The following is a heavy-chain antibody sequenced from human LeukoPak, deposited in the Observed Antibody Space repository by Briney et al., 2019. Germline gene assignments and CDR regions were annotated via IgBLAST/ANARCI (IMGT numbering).Heavy chain of an antibody. D-gene: IGHD6-13*01. CDR1: GYTFTGHF. CDR2: SNPNTGGT. Sequence: ASVKVSCKASGYTFTGHFLHWVRQAPGQGLEWMGWSNPNTGGTNYAQKFQGRVTMTRDTSISTAYMELRKLRSDDTAVYYCARSYSSSYYWFDPWGQGTLVTVSS. J-gene: IGHJ5*02. CDR3: ARSYSSSYYWFDP. V-gene: IGHV1-2*02.